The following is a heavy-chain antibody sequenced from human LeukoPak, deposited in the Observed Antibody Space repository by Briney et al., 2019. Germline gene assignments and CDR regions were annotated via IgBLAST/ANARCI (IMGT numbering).Heavy chain of an antibody. V-gene: IGHV4-61*02. CDR3: ARVLKTYYYDSSGYYPTGYFDY. Sequence: SQTLSLTCTVSGGSISSGSYYWNWIRQPAGKGLEWIGRIYTSGSTNYNPSLKSRVTISVDTSKNQFSLKLSSVTAADTAVYYCARVLKTYYYDSSGYYPTGYFDYWGQGTLVTVSS. J-gene: IGHJ4*02. D-gene: IGHD3-22*01. CDR1: GGSISSGSYY. CDR2: IYTSGST.